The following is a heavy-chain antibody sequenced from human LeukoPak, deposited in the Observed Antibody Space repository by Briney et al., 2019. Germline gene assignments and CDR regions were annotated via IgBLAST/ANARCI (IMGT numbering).Heavy chain of an antibody. V-gene: IGHV3-30*02. J-gene: IGHJ4*02. CDR2: IWHDGSNK. Sequence: GGSLRLSCAASGFTFSSSGMHWVRQAPGKGLEGVTFIWHDGSNKYYAESVKGRFTVSRDNSRNTIYLQMNNLRAEDTAVYYCARGAHVLMVYAPFDYWGQGTLVTVSS. D-gene: IGHD2-8*01. CDR1: GFTFSSSG. CDR3: ARGAHVLMVYAPFDY.